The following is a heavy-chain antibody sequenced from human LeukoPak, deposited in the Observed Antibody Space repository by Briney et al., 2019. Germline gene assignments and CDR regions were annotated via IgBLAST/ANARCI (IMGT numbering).Heavy chain of an antibody. CDR2: INPNSGGT. CDR1: GGTFNSYA. V-gene: IGHV1-2*02. D-gene: IGHD6-13*01. CDR3: ARVRNWAAAGSPPPYFDY. J-gene: IGHJ4*02. Sequence: GASVTVSCKASGGTFNSYAISWVRQAPGQGLEWMGWINPNSGGTNYAQKFQGRVTMTRDTSISTAYMELSRLRSDDTAVYYCARVRNWAAAGSPPPYFDYWGQGTLVTVSS.